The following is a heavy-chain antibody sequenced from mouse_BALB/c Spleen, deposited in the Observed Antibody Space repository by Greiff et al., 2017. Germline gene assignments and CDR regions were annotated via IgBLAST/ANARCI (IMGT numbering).Heavy chain of an antibody. Sequence: EVQVVESGGDLVKPGGSLKLSCAASGFTFSSYGMSWVRQTPDKRLEWVATISSGGSYTYYPDSVKGRFTISRDNAKNTLYLQMSSLKSEDTAMYYCARPDGYYGWFAYWGQGTLVTVSA. V-gene: IGHV5-6*01. D-gene: IGHD2-3*01. J-gene: IGHJ3*01. CDR2: ISSGGSYT. CDR1: GFTFSSYG. CDR3: ARPDGYYGWFAY.